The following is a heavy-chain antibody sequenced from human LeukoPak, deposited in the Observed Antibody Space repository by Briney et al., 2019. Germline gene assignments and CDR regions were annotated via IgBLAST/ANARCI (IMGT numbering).Heavy chain of an antibody. CDR2: FSSSGSNT. D-gene: IGHD1-26*01. CDR1: GFTFSSYA. V-gene: IGHV3-64D*06. Sequence: GGSLRLSCSASGFTFSSYAVHWVRQAPGKGLEYVSAFSSSGSNTYYADSVKGRFTVSRDNSKNTLYLQMSSLRPEDTAVYYCVKPASSGSYYSGSWFDPWGQGTLVTVSS. J-gene: IGHJ5*02. CDR3: VKPASSGSYYSGSWFDP.